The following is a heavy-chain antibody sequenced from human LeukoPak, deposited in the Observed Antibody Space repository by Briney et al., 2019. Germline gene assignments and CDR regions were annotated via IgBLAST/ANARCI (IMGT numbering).Heavy chain of an antibody. CDR2: IYSGGST. V-gene: IGHV3-53*01. CDR3: ARDSSSGRSYYYMDV. CDR1: GFTVSSNY. J-gene: IGHJ6*03. D-gene: IGHD6-6*01. Sequence: GGSLRLSCAASGFTVSSNYMSWVRQAPGKGLEWVSVIYSGGSTYYADSVKGRFTISRDNSKNTLYLQMNSLRAEDTAVYYCARDSSSGRSYYYMDVWGKGTTVTVSS.